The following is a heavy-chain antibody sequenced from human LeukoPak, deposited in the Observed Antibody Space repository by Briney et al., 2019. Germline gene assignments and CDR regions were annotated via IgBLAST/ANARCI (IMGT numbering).Heavy chain of an antibody. V-gene: IGHV4-39*07. J-gene: IGHJ4*02. CDR3: ARDSGSGWYDY. Sequence: SETLSLTCTVSGGSISTSRYSWGWIRQPPGKGLEWIGNILYSGTTYYNPSLKSRVTISVDTSKNQFSLKLSSVTAADTAVYYCARDSGSGWYDYWGQGTLVTVSS. CDR1: GGSISTSRYS. CDR2: ILYSGTT. D-gene: IGHD6-19*01.